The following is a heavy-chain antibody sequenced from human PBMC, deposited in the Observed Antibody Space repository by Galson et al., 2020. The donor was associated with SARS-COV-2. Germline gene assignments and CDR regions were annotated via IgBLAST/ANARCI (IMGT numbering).Heavy chain of an antibody. CDR1: GFTFSSYW. J-gene: IGHJ1*01. Sequence: GGSLRLSCAASGFTFSSYWMHWVRQAPGKGLVWVSRISSDGSESDYADSVRGRFTISRDNAEHTFYLQMNSLRSDDTAVYYCAGVSLNYYCGRVDFFEHWGQGSRVTVSS. CDR2: ISSDGSES. D-gene: IGHD3-22*01. V-gene: IGHV3-74*01. CDR3: AGVSLNYYCGRVDFFEH.